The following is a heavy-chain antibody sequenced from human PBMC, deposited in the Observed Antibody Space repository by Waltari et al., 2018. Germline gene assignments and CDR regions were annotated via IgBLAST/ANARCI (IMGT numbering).Heavy chain of an antibody. CDR2: INSSSSTI. Sequence: EVQLVESGGGLVQPGGSLRLSCAASGFTFSSYSMNWVRQAPGKGLEWVSYINSSSSTIYYADSVKGRFTISRDNAKNSLYLQMNSLRAEDTAVYYCARVPGLDPFDYWGQGTLVTVSS. CDR3: ARVPGLDPFDY. D-gene: IGHD6-6*01. J-gene: IGHJ4*02. V-gene: IGHV3-48*01. CDR1: GFTFSSYS.